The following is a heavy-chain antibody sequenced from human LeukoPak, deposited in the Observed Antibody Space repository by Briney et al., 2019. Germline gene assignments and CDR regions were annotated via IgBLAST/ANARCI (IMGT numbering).Heavy chain of an antibody. J-gene: IGHJ4*02. CDR1: GFSFSSYI. Sequence: GGSLRLSCAASGFSFSSYIMNWVRQAPGKGLEWVSYISSSSSTIYYADSVKGRFTISRDNAKNSLYLQMNSLRAEDTAVYYCARALNYYGSGSYYGYWGQGTLVTVSS. V-gene: IGHV3-48*01. CDR3: ARALNYYGSGSYYGY. CDR2: ISSSSSTI. D-gene: IGHD3-10*01.